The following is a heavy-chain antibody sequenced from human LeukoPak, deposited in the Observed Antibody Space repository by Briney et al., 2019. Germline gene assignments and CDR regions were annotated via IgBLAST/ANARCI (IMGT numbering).Heavy chain of an antibody. Sequence: GASVKVSCKASGYTFTSYDINWVRQATGQGLEWMGWMNPNSGNTGYAQKFQGRVTMTRNTSMSTAYMELSSLRSEDTAVYYCARDSRQWLVRRWFDPWGQGTLVTVSS. J-gene: IGHJ5*02. D-gene: IGHD6-19*01. CDR3: ARDSRQWLVRRWFDP. CDR2: MNPNSGNT. CDR1: GYTFTSYD. V-gene: IGHV1-8*01.